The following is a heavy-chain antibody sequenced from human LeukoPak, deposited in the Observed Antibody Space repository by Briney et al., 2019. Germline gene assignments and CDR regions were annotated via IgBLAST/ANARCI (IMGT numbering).Heavy chain of an antibody. V-gene: IGHV3-30*02. CDR1: GFTFSSYG. CDR2: IRYDGSNK. Sequence: GGALRLSCAASGFTFSSYGMHWVRQAPGKGLEWVAFIRYDGSNKYYADSVKGRFTISRDNSKNTLYLQMNSLRAEDTAVYYCAWGGCSSTSCKRGGDAFDIWGQGTMVTVSS. CDR3: AWGGCSSTSCKRGGDAFDI. D-gene: IGHD2-2*01. J-gene: IGHJ3*02.